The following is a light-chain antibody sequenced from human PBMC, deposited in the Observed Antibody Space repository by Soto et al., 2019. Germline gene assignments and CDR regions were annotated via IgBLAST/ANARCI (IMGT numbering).Light chain of an antibody. CDR2: GAS. CDR1: QSVSSN. J-gene: IGKJ5*01. CDR3: QQYDNWPLT. V-gene: IGKV3D-15*01. Sequence: EIVMTQSPATLSLSPGERATLSCRASQSVSSNLAWYQQKPGQAPSLLIFGASTRATGIPARFSGSGSGTEFTLTISSLQSEDFAVYYCQQYDNWPLTFGGGTRLEIK.